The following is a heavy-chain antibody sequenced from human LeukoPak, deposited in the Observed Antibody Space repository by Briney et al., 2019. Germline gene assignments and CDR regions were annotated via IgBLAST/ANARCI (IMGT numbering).Heavy chain of an antibody. CDR2: IYTRGDT. V-gene: IGHV3-53*01. Sequence: GGSLRLSCGASGLSISSYQINWVRQAPGKGLEWVSAIYTRGDTYYADSVKGRFTISRDGYKNTVNLEMNSLRAEDTAVYYCARSEQQLVPNWFDPWGQGTLVTVSS. CDR1: GLSISSYQ. D-gene: IGHD6-13*01. J-gene: IGHJ5*02. CDR3: ARSEQQLVPNWFDP.